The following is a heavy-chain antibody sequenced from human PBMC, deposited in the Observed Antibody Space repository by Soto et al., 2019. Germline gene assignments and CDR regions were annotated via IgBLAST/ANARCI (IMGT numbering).Heavy chain of an antibody. CDR3: ARETRYYAFWSGWSYYYYYMEV. V-gene: IGHV1-69*04. CDR2: IIPILGMT. CDR1: VGSFNSHA. J-gene: IGHJ6*03. D-gene: IGHD3-3*01. Sequence: SVKGSCKASVGSFNSHAITWVLQAPGQGLEWMGRIIPILGMTSYAQKFQGRVTMTRDTSTSTVYMELSSLRSEDTAVYYCARETRYYAFWSGWSYYYYYMEVWGKGPTVTVSS.